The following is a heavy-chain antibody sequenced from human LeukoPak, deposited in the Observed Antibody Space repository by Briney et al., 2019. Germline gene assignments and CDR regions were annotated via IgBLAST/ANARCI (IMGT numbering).Heavy chain of an antibody. V-gene: IGHV3-33*01. J-gene: IGHJ6*04. CDR3: AREHVCSSTSCSYYYYYGMDV. CDR2: IWYDGSNK. Sequence: GRSLRLSCAAPGFTFSSYGMHWVRQAPGKGLEWVAVIWYDGSNKYYADSVKGRFTISRDNSKNTLYLQMNSLRAEDTAVYYCAREHVCSSTSCSYYYYYGMDVWGKGTTVTVSS. CDR1: GFTFSSYG. D-gene: IGHD2-2*01.